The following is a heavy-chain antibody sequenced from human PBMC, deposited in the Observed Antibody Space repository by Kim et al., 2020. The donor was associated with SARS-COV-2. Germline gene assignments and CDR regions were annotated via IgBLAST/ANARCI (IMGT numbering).Heavy chain of an antibody. V-gene: IGHV4-61*02. CDR3: ARAPDYGGNGQGVYYFDY. CDR1: GGSISSGSYY. CDR2: IYTSGST. D-gene: IGHD4-17*01. Sequence: SETLSLTCTVSGGSISSGSYYWSWIRQPAGKGLEWIGRIYTSGSTNYNPSLKSRVTISVDTSENQFSLKLSSVTAADTAVYYCARAPDYGGNGQGVYYFDYWGQGTLVTVSS. J-gene: IGHJ4*02.